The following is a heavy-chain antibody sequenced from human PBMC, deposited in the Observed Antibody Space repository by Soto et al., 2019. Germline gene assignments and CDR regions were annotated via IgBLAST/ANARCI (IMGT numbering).Heavy chain of an antibody. CDR3: AHLTITYGGVIGLDAFDT. D-gene: IGHD3-16*02. CDR1: GFSLIPVGVG. CDR2: IYWDNDK. J-gene: IGHJ3*02. V-gene: IGHV2-5*02. Sequence: QITLKESARTLVQPTETLTLTCTFSGFSLIPVGVGVGWIRQPPGKALEWVAVIYWDNDKRYNPSLNSRLSITKDTSRNQVVLTMTNMDPVDTGTYFCAHLTITYGGVIGLDAFDTWGQGTLVTVSS.